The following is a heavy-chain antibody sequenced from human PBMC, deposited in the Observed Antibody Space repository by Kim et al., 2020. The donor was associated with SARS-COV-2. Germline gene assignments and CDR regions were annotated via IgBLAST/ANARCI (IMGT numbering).Heavy chain of an antibody. CDR2: IWYDGTNQ. Sequence: GGSLRLSCAASGFIFSDFGMHWVRQAPGKGLEWVALIWYDGTNQFYTDSVKGRLTISRDNSKDTLYLQMNNLRAEDTAVYYCARSIMVRGAIIARLDYWGQGTLVTVSS. V-gene: IGHV3-33*01. CDR1: GFIFSDFG. D-gene: IGHD3-10*01. J-gene: IGHJ4*02. CDR3: ARSIMVRGAIIARLDY.